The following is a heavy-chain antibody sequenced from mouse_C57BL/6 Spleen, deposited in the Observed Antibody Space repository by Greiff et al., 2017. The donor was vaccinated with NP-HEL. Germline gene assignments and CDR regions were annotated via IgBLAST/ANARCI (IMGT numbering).Heavy chain of an antibody. D-gene: IGHD3-2*02. CDR2: IDPSDSET. V-gene: IGHV1-52*01. J-gene: IGHJ3*01. CDR3: AREGTAQAPFAY. Sequence: VQLQQPGAELVRPGSSVKLSCKASGYTFTSYWMHWVKQRPIQGLEWIGNIDPSDSETHYNQKFKDKATLTVDKSSSTAYMQLSSLTSEDSAVYYCAREGTAQAPFAYWGQGTLVTVSA. CDR1: GYTFTSYW.